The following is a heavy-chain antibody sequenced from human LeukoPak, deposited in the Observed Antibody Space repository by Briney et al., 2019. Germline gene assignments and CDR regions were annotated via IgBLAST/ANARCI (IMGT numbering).Heavy chain of an antibody. CDR2: ISGSGGTT. D-gene: IGHD4-23*01. V-gene: IGHV3-23*01. CDR3: ATPSTPGITYHRLDY. CDR1: GFTFSSYA. Sequence: PGASLRLSCAASGFTFSSYAMSWVRQAPGKGLQWVSTISGSGGTTYYAESVKGRFTLSRDNSKNTLYLQMNSLRAEDTAIYYCATPSTPGITYHRLDYWGQGTLVTVSS. J-gene: IGHJ4*02.